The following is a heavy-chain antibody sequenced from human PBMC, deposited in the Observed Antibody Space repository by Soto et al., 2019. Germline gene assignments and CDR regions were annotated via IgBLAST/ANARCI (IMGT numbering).Heavy chain of an antibody. D-gene: IGHD6-6*01. V-gene: IGHV1-69*02. CDR3: ELIAARPSAY. Sequence: SVKVSCKASGGTLSSYTISWVRQAPGQGLEWMGRIIPILGIANYAQKFQGRVTITADKSTSTAYMELSSLRSEDTAVYYCELIAARPSAYWGQGTLVTVSS. CDR2: IIPILGIA. J-gene: IGHJ4*02. CDR1: GGTLSSYT.